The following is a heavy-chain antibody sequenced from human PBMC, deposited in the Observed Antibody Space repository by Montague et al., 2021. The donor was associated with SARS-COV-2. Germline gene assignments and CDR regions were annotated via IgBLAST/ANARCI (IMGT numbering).Heavy chain of an antibody. Sequence: SVRVSCKASGYSFTSYDISWVRQATGQGPEWLGWMNPNSGDSGYAQKFQGRVTMTRDTSIRTVYMELSSLRSEDTAVYYCARGRDYDILTGYYYYFDYWGQGTPVTVSP. CDR1: GYSFTSYD. J-gene: IGHJ4*02. CDR2: MNPNSGDS. V-gene: IGHV1-8*01. CDR3: ARGRDYDILTGYYYYFDY. D-gene: IGHD3-9*01.